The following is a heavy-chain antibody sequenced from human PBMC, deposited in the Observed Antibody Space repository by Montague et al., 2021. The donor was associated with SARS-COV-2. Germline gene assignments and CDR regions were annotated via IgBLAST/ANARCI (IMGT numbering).Heavy chain of an antibody. CDR3: VRDHPYGGPRGAYDI. V-gene: IGHV4-59*01. CDR1: GGSITGYY. J-gene: IGHJ3*02. Sequence: ETLSLTCTVSGGSITGYYWSWLRRSPGKGLEWIAYIYDGRAVNYNPSLGSRVTISTDTSKNQLSLKVNSMTAADTAVYYCVRDHPYGGPRGAYDIWGQGTVVTVSS. D-gene: IGHD4-23*01. CDR2: IYDGRAV.